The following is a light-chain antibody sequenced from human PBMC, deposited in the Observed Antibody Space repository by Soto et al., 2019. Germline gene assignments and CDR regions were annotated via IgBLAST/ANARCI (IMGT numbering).Light chain of an antibody. CDR1: ESVSSN. CDR3: QQYNNWPWT. CDR2: GAS. Sequence: ETVMTQSPATLSVSPGDRATLSCRAGESVSSNLAWYQQKPGQAPRLLIYGASTRASGIPATLSGSGSGTEFTLTISSLQSEDFAVYYCQQYNNWPWTVGQGTKVEIK. J-gene: IGKJ1*01. V-gene: IGKV3-15*01.